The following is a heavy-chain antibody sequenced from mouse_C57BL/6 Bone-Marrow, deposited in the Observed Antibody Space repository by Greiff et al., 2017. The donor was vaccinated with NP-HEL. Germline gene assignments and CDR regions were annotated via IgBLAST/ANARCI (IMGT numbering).Heavy chain of an antibody. CDR3: TMVTTGF. D-gene: IGHD2-2*01. CDR1: GYTFTSYW. V-gene: IGHV1-69*01. Sequence: VQLQQPGAELVMPGASVKLSCKASGYTFTSYWMHWVKQRPGQGLEWIGEIDPSDSYTNYNQKFQGKSSWTVDKSSSTVYLQLSSLTSEDSAVYYCTMVTTGFWGQGTSVTVSS. CDR2: IDPSDSYT. J-gene: IGHJ4*01.